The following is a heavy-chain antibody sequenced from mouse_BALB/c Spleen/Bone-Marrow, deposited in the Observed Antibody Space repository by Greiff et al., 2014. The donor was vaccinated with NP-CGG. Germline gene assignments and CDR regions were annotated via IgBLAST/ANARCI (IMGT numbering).Heavy chain of an antibody. J-gene: IGHJ4*01. CDR2: ISTYSGNT. V-gene: IGHV1-67*01. D-gene: IGHD2-14*01. CDR1: GYTFTDYA. Sequence: VKLMESGPELVRPGVSVKISCKGSGYTFTDYAMHWVKQSHAKSLEWIGVISTYSGNTNYNQKFKGKATMTVDKSSSTAYMELARLTAEDSAIYYCARSRYDHCYAMDYWGQGTPVTVSS. CDR3: ARSRYDHCYAMDY.